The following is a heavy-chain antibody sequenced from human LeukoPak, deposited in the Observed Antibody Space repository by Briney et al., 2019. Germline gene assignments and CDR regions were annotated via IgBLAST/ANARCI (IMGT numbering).Heavy chain of an antibody. D-gene: IGHD3-10*01. Sequence: ASVKVSCKASRYTFTSYDINWVRQATGQGLEWMGWMNPNSGNTGYAQKFQGRVTITRNTSISTAYMELSSLRSEDTAVYYCASGGYYGSGSYYNYFDYWGQGTLVTVSS. J-gene: IGHJ4*02. CDR3: ASGGYYGSGSYYNYFDY. V-gene: IGHV1-8*03. CDR2: MNPNSGNT. CDR1: RYTFTSYD.